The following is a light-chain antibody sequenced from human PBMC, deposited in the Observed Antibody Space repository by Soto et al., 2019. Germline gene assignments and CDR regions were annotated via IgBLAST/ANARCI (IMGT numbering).Light chain of an antibody. CDR2: DNY. V-gene: IGLV1-51*01. Sequence: QSVLTQPPSVSAAPGQKVTISCSGRSSNIGSNYVSWYQQLPGTAPKLLIYDNYKRPSGIPDRFSGSKSGTSATLGITGLQTGDEADYYCGTWDTSLSAVVFGGGTQLTVL. CDR3: GTWDTSLSAVV. J-gene: IGLJ2*01. CDR1: SSNIGSNY.